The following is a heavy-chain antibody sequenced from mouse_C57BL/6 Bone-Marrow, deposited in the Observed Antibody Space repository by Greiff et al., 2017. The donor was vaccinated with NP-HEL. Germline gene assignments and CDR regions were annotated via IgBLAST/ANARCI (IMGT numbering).Heavy chain of an antibody. D-gene: IGHD1-1*01. CDR2: INPSTGGT. V-gene: IGHV1-42*01. J-gene: IGHJ2*01. Sequence: EVQLQQSGPELVKPGASVKISCKASGYSFTGYYMNWVKQSPEKSLEWIGEINPSTGGTTYNQKFKAKATLTVDKSSSTAYMQLKSLTSEDSAVYYCARSDTTVVAPYFDYWGQGTTLTVSS. CDR3: ARSDTTVVAPYFDY. CDR1: GYSFTGYY.